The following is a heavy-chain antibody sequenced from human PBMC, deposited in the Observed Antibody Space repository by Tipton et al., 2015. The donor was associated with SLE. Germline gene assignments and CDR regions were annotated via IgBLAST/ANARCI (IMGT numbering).Heavy chain of an antibody. V-gene: IGHV4-61*01. Sequence: TLSLTCAVSSYSISSGYYWGWIRQPPGKGLEWIGYIYYAGSINYNPSFMGRVTISVDTSKNQFSLRLNSVTAADTAVYYCARLQWLVLNWYFDLWGRGTLVTVSS. J-gene: IGHJ2*01. CDR2: IYYAGSI. CDR1: SYSISSGYY. CDR3: ARLQWLVLNWYFDL. D-gene: IGHD6-19*01.